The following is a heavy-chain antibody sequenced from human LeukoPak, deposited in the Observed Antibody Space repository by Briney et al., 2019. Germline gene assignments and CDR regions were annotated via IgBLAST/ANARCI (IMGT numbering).Heavy chain of an antibody. CDR3: ARDLQFFYSSSWTYYMDV. V-gene: IGHV4-4*07. D-gene: IGHD6-13*01. CDR1: GGSISSYY. CDR2: IYTSGST. J-gene: IGHJ6*03. Sequence: SETLSLTCTVSGGSISSYYWSWIRQPAGKGLEWIGRIYTSGSTNYNPSLKSRVTMSVDTSKNQFSLKLSSVTAADTAVYYCARDLQFFYSSSWTYYMDVWGKGTTVTVSS.